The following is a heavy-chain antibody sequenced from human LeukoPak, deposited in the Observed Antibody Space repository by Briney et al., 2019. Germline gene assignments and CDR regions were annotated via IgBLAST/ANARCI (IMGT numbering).Heavy chain of an antibody. Sequence: GGSLRLSCAASGFIFRGYGMNWVRQAPGKGLEWVAVISYDRSNKYYADSVKGRFTISRDNSKNTLDLQMNSLRAEDTAVYYCARAVGATPYDAFDMWGRGTLVTVSS. J-gene: IGHJ3*02. CDR3: ARAVGATPYDAFDM. CDR1: GFIFRGYG. D-gene: IGHD1-26*01. CDR2: ISYDRSNK. V-gene: IGHV3-30*03.